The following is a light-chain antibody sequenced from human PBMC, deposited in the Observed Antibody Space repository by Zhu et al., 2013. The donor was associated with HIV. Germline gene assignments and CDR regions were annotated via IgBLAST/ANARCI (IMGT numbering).Light chain of an antibody. CDR2: GAS. CDR3: HQYGNSPPT. CDR1: QSISDN. V-gene: IGKV3-20*01. J-gene: IGKJ2*01. Sequence: EIVLTQSPATLSLSPGERATLSCRASQSISDNLAWYQHKPGQAPRLLIHGASARATDTPARFSGSGSGTDFTLTISKLEPEDFAVYYCHQYGNSPPTFGQGTKLQIK.